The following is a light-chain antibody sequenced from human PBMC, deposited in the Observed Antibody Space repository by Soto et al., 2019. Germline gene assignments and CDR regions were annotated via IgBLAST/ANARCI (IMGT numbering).Light chain of an antibody. Sequence: DIQMTQSPSSLSASVGDRVSITCQASQDISNYLNWYQQKPGKAPKLLIHAASSLQSGVPSRFSGSGSGTDFTLTISSLQPEDFAVYYCQHRMYWPLTFGQGTRLEIK. V-gene: IGKV1-39*01. CDR1: QDISNY. CDR2: AAS. J-gene: IGKJ5*01. CDR3: QHRMYWPLT.